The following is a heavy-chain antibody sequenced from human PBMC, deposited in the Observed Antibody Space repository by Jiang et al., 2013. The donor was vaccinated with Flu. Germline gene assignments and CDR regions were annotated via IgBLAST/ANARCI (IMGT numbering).Heavy chain of an antibody. J-gene: IGHJ3*02. CDR2: ISGSGGST. V-gene: IGHV3-23*01. CDR3: AKDSRIVGATTGTFDI. Sequence: SGGGLVQPGGSLRLSCAASGFTFSSYAMSWVRQAPGKGLEWVSAISGSGGSTYYADSVKGRFTISRDNSKNTLYLQMNSLRAEDTAVYYCAKDSRIVGATTGTFDIWGQGTMVTVSS. CDR1: GFTFSSYA. D-gene: IGHD1-26*01.